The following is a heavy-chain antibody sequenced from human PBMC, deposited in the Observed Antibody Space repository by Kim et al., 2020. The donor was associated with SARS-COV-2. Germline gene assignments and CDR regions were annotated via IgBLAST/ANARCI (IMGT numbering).Heavy chain of an antibody. J-gene: IGHJ2*01. Sequence: YAQGFTGRFVLSLDTSVSTAYLQISSLKAEDTAVYYCARLYGGNSWYFDLWGRGTLVTVSS. CDR3: ARLYGGNSWYFDL. D-gene: IGHD4-17*01. V-gene: IGHV7-4-1*02.